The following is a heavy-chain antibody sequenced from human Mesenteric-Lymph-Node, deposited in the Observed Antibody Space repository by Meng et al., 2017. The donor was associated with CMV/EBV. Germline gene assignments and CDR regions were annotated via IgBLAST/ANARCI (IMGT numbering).Heavy chain of an antibody. D-gene: IGHD5-12*01. CDR3: ARDYKSYSGYDFDY. Sequence: SGYPFTSYGISWVRQAPGQGLEWMGWISTYNGNINYAQKLQGRVTMTTDTSTSTAYMELRSLRSDDTAVYYCARDYKSYSGYDFDYWGQGTLVTVSS. CDR1: GYPFTSYG. V-gene: IGHV1-18*01. CDR2: ISTYNGNI. J-gene: IGHJ4*02.